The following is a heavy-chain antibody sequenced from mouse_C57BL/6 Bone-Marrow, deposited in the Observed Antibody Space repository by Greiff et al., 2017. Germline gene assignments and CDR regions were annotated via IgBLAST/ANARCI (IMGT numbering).Heavy chain of an antibody. CDR3: AICSPWFAY. V-gene: IGHV1-26*01. CDR1: GYKFTDYY. J-gene: IGHJ3*01. CDR2: INPNNGGT. Sequence: EVQLQQSGPELVKPGASVKISCKASGYKFTDYYMNWVKQSHGQSLEWIGNINPNNGGTSYNQKFKGKATLTVDKSSSTSDMARRSLTSEVSAVDYCAICSPWFAYWGQGTIVTVSA. D-gene: IGHD6-5*01.